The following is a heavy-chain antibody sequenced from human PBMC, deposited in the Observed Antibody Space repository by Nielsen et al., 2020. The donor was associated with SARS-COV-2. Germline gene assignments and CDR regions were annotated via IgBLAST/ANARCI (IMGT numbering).Heavy chain of an antibody. Sequence: GESLKISCAASGFTFSSYAMHWVRQAPGKGLEWVSYISSSSSTIYYADSVKGRFTISRDNAKNSLYLQMNSLRDEDTAVYYCAREREYYDILTGYYVQYYFDYWGQGTLVTVSS. CDR3: AREREYYDILTGYYVQYYFDY. D-gene: IGHD3-9*01. J-gene: IGHJ4*02. CDR2: ISSSSSTI. CDR1: GFTFSSYA. V-gene: IGHV3-48*02.